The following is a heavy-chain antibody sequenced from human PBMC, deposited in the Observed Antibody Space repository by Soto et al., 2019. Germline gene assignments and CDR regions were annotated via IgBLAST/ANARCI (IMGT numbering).Heavy chain of an antibody. D-gene: IGHD6-13*01. CDR1: GFTFSSYG. J-gene: IGHJ6*02. V-gene: IGHV3-30*18. Sequence: PGGSLRLSCAASGFTFSSYGMHWVRQAPGKGLEWVAVISYDGSNKYYADSVKGRFTISRDNSKNTLYLQMNSLRAEDTAVYYCAKWGIAAAGSDVWGQGTTVTVSS. CDR3: AKWGIAAAGSDV. CDR2: ISYDGSNK.